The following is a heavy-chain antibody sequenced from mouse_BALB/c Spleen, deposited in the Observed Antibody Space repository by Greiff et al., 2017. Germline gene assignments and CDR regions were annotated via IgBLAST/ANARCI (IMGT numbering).Heavy chain of an antibody. D-gene: IGHD6-1*01. CDR2: IDPFNGGT. V-gene: IGHV1S135*01. CDR3: ARSLSLAY. Sequence: EVQLQQSGPELMKPGASVKISCKASGYSFTSYYMHWVKQSHGKSLEWIGYIDPFNGGTSYNQKFKGKATLTVDKSSSTAYMHLNSLTSEDSAVYYCARSLSLAYWGQGTLVTVSA. J-gene: IGHJ3*01. CDR1: GYSFTSYY.